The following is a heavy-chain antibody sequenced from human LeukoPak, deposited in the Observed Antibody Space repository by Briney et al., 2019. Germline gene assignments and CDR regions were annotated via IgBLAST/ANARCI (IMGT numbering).Heavy chain of an antibody. CDR2: IYTSGST. V-gene: IGHV4-4*07. CDR3: ARERREYSSPGPFDY. CDR1: GGSISSYC. D-gene: IGHD6-6*01. J-gene: IGHJ4*02. Sequence: PSATLSLTCTVDGGSISSYCWSWIRQPAGKGLEWIGRIYTSGSTNYSPSVKSRVTISVDKSKNQFSLKLSSVTAADTAVYYCARERREYSSPGPFDYWGQGTLVTVSS.